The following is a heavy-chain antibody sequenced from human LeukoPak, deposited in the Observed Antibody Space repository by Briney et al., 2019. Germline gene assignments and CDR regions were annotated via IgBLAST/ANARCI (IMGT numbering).Heavy chain of an antibody. CDR1: GYTFTSYG. CDR2: ISAYNGNT. J-gene: IGHJ4*02. Sequence: ASVKVSCKASGYTFTSYGISWVRQAPGQGLEWMGWISAYNGNTNYAQKFQGRVTMTTDTSTSTAYMELRNLRSDDTAVYYCARSYRLREFDYWGQGTLVTVSS. D-gene: IGHD3-16*02. CDR3: ARSYRLREFDY. V-gene: IGHV1-18*01.